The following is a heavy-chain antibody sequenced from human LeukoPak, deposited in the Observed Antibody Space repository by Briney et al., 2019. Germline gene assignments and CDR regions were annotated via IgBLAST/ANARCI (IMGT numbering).Heavy chain of an antibody. V-gene: IGHV1-8*01. CDR3: ARGEWRTTMVRDAYYFDY. D-gene: IGHD4-23*01. CDR2: MNPNSGNT. J-gene: IGHJ4*02. Sequence: ASVKVSCKASGYTFTSYDINWVRQATGQGLEWMGWMNPNSGNTGYAQKFQGRVTMTRNTSISTAYMELSSLRSEDTAVYYCARGEWRTTMVRDAYYFDYWGQGTLVTVSS. CDR1: GYTFTSYD.